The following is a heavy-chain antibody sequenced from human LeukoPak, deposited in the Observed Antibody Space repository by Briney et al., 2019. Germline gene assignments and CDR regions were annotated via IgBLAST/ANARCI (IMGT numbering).Heavy chain of an antibody. D-gene: IGHD3-10*01. CDR3: PRGGWFGELVRRFGYYYYYMDV. V-gene: IGHV3-74*01. J-gene: IGHJ6*03. Sequence: GGSLRLSCAASGFTFSSYWMHWVRQAPGKGLAWVSRINSDGSSTSYADSVKGRFTISRDNAKNTLYLQMNSLRAEDTAVYYCPRGGWFGELVRRFGYYYYYMDVWGKGTTVTVSS. CDR2: INSDGSST. CDR1: GFTFSSYW.